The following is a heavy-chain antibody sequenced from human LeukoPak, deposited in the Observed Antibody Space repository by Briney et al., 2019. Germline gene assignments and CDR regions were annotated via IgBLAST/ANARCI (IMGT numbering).Heavy chain of an antibody. Sequence: LRLSCAASGFTFEDYAMHWVRQAPGKGLEWVSGINWNSASTGYAGSVKGRFTISRDNVMNSLYLQMNSLRPEDTALYYCVKDRRNPYRPEGPFDPWGQGTLVTVSS. D-gene: IGHD1-14*01. V-gene: IGHV3-9*01. CDR3: VKDRRNPYRPEGPFDP. CDR1: GFTFEDYA. CDR2: INWNSAST. J-gene: IGHJ5*02.